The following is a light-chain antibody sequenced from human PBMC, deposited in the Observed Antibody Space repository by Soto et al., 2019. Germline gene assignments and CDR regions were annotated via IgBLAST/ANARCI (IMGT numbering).Light chain of an antibody. V-gene: IGKV4-1*01. CDR1: QSITYSSNNKNY. J-gene: IGKJ4*01. CDR3: QQYYSTPLT. CDR2: WAS. Sequence: DIVMTQSPDSLAVSLGERATINCKSRQSITYSSNNKNYLAWYEQKRGQRPKVVIYWASTRESGVPDRFSGSGSGTACTLTISSLQAEDVAVYYCQQYYSTPLTFGGGTKVDIK.